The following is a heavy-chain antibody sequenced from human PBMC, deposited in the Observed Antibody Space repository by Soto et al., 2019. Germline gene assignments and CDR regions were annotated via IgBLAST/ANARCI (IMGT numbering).Heavy chain of an antibody. V-gene: IGHV3-30*03. CDR3: ARISRYCSGGDCHA. D-gene: IGHD2-15*01. CDR2: ISYDGSNT. J-gene: IGHJ5*02. Sequence: GGSLRLSCAASGVSFNSYDMHWVCQAPGKGPEWVAIISYDGSNTYYSDSVRGRFTISRDNSKGTLYLQMHSLRSEDTAIYYCARISRYCSGGDCHAWGQGTQVTVSS. CDR1: GVSFNSYD.